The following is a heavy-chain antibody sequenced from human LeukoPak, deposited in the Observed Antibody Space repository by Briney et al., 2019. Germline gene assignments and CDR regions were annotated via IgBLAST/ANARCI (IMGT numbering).Heavy chain of an antibody. J-gene: IGHJ4*02. CDR2: ISGSGGST. Sequence: GGSLRLSCAASGFTFSSYAMSWVRQAPGKGLEWGSAISGSGGSTYYADSVKGRFTISRDNSKNTLYLQMNSLRAEDTAVYYCAKGGSDYYDSSGDFDYWGQGTLVTVSS. CDR1: GFTFSSYA. V-gene: IGHV3-23*01. CDR3: AKGGSDYYDSSGDFDY. D-gene: IGHD3-22*01.